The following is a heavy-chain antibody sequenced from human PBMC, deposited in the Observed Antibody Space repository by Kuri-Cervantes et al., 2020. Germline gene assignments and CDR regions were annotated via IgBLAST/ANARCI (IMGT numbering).Heavy chain of an antibody. Sequence: SVKVSCKVSGYTLTELSMHWVRQAPGKGLEWMGGIIPIFGTANYAQKFQGRVTITTDESTSTAYMELSSLRSEDTAVYYCARDSESSPSFFYWGQGTLVTVSS. J-gene: IGHJ4*02. V-gene: IGHV1-69*05. CDR3: ARDSESSPSFFY. CDR2: IIPIFGTA. CDR1: GYTLTELS. D-gene: IGHD6-6*01.